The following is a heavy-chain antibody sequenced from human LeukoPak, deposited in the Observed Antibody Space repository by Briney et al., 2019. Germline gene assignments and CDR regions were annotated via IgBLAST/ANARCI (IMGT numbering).Heavy chain of an antibody. Sequence: GGSLRLSCAASGFPFSNNVMTWVRQAPGRGLDWLSAISGGGGDTYYADSVKGRFTISRDNSENILYLQMSSLTAEDTAVYYCAKTFPYGTTWFGFCDYWGQGALVTVSS. CDR1: GFPFSNNV. D-gene: IGHD3-10*01. CDR3: AKTFPYGTTWFGFCDY. J-gene: IGHJ4*02. V-gene: IGHV3-23*01. CDR2: ISGGGGDT.